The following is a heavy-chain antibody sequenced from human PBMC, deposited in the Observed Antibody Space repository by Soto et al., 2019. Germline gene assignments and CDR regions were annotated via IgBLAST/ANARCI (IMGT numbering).Heavy chain of an antibody. D-gene: IGHD6-13*01. V-gene: IGHV3-66*01. Sequence: GGSLRLSCAASGFTLSSNCMSWVRQAPGKGLEWVSVIYSGGSTYYADSVKGRFTISRDNSKNTLYLQMNSLRAEDTAVYYCARDCSIAAAGRSYFTSAYEIWGQGTLVTVSS. J-gene: IGHJ4*02. CDR2: IYSGGST. CDR3: ARDCSIAAAGRSYFTSAYEI. CDR1: GFTLSSNC.